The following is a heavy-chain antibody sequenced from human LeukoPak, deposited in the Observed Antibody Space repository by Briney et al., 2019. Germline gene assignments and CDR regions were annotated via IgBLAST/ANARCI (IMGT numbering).Heavy chain of an antibody. CDR2: IKKDGSEK. CDR3: ARDDLHYDFWSGREAGNWFDP. J-gene: IGHJ5*02. Sequence: GGSLRLSCAASGFTFSSYWMSWVRQAPGKGLEWVANIKKDGSEKYYVDSVKGRFTISRDNAKNSLYLQMNSLRAEDTAVYYCARDDLHYDFWSGREAGNWFDPWGQGTLVTVSS. V-gene: IGHV3-7*01. CDR1: GFTFSSYW. D-gene: IGHD3-3*01.